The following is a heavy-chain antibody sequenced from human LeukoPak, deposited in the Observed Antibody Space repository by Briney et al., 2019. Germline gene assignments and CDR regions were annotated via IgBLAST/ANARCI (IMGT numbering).Heavy chain of an antibody. J-gene: IGHJ6*03. D-gene: IGHD1-26*01. CDR3: ARRRAQSSGPSFYYFYMDV. Sequence: PSETLSPTCSVSGGSISGYYWSWIRQLPGERLEWIGYIYHNGRTTYNPSLESRVTISLDTSKNQLSLNLRFVTAADTALYFCARRRAQSSGPSFYYFYMDVWGKGTTVTVSS. CDR1: GGSISGYY. V-gene: IGHV4-59*01. CDR2: IYHNGRT.